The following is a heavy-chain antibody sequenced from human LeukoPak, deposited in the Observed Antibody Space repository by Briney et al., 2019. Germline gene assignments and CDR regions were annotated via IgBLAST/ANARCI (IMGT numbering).Heavy chain of an antibody. D-gene: IGHD3-9*01. CDR3: ARVNGILTGYHDY. V-gene: IGHV4-30-4*01. CDR2: IYYSGST. Sequence: SETLSLTCTVSGGSISSGDYYWSWIRQHPGKGLEWIGYIYYSGSTYYNLSLRSRIIISVDTSKNQFSLKLSSVTAADTAVYYCARVNGILTGYHDYWGQGTLVTVSS. CDR1: GGSISSGDYY. J-gene: IGHJ4*02.